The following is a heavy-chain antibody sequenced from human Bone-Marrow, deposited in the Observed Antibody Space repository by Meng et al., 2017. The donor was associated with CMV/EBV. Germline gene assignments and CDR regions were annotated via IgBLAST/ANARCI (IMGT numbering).Heavy chain of an antibody. Sequence: SETLSLTCAVYGGSFSGYYWSWIRQPPGKGLEWIGEINHSGSTNYNPSLKSRVTISVDTSKNQFSLKLSSVTAADTAVYYCARLRRDWRNRVHDYWGQGTLVTVSS. CDR2: INHSGST. D-gene: IGHD5-24*01. CDR3: ARLRRDWRNRVHDY. CDR1: GGSFSGYY. V-gene: IGHV4-34*01. J-gene: IGHJ4*02.